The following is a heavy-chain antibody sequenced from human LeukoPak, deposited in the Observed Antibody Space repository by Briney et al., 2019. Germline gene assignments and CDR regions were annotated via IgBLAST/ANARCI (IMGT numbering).Heavy chain of an antibody. CDR3: AKEDTAYSSGWFYFDS. CDR2: ISVSGGLM. J-gene: IGHJ4*02. V-gene: IGHV3-23*01. D-gene: IGHD6-19*01. Sequence: GGSLRLSCAASGFTFSAYGMNWVRQAPWKGLEWVSCISVSGGLMYYADSVKGRFTISRDNSKRTVYLQMNSLRAEDTAVYYCAKEDTAYSSGWFYFDSWGQGTLVTVSS. CDR1: GFTFSAYG.